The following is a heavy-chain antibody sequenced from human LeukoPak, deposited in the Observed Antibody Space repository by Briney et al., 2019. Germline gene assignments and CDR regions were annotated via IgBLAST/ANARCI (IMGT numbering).Heavy chain of an antibody. CDR2: ISSSSSYI. D-gene: IGHD6-19*01. CDR1: GFTFSSYS. CDR3: ARVFGSPNSWLAYYYMDV. J-gene: IGHJ6*03. V-gene: IGHV3-21*01. Sequence: GGSLRLSCAASGFTFSSYSMNWVRQAPGKGLEWVSSISSSSSYIYYADSVKGRFTISRDNAKNSLYLQMNSLRAEDTAVYYCARVFGSPNSWLAYYYMDVWGKGTTVTVSS.